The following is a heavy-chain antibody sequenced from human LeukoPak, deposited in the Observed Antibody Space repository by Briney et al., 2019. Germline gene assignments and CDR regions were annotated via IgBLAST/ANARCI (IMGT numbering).Heavy chain of an antibody. J-gene: IGHJ5*02. Sequence: GGSLRLSCVASGFTFSNYAVMWVRQAPGQGLEWVSAISGSGGSTYYADSVKGRFTISRDNSKNTLYLQMNSLRAEDTAVYYCAKAGSSWMEDWFDPWGQGTLVTVSS. CDR1: GFTFSNYA. D-gene: IGHD6-13*01. CDR3: AKAGSSWMEDWFDP. CDR2: ISGSGGST. V-gene: IGHV3-23*01.